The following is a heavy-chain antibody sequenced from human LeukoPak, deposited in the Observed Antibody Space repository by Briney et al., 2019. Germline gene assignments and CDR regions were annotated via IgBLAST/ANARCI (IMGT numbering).Heavy chain of an antibody. CDR2: INLDGSEK. D-gene: IGHD2-8*02. CDR3: ARGAGTGNYYAY. CDR1: GFTFNSYW. Sequence: GGSLRLSCAASGFTFNSYWMTWVRLAPGKGLEWVANINLDGSEKWYVDSVRGRFTISRDNARNSLYLQMNGLRADDTAVYYCARGAGTGNYYAYWGQGTLVTVSS. V-gene: IGHV3-7*01. J-gene: IGHJ4*02.